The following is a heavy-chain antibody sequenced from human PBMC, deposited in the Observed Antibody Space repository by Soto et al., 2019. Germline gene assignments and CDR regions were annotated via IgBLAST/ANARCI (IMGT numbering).Heavy chain of an antibody. CDR1: GGSISSYY. V-gene: IGHV4-59*01. CDR3: ARGGCSFDD. Sequence: QVQLQESGPGLVKPSETLSLTCTVSGGSISSYYWSWIRHPPGMGQERIGYVYYNGSTNYNSPLQCRHTITVDASKNDFSLKLSFVSGADTAVYYCARGGCSFDDWGQGTPVTVSS. D-gene: IGHD2-8*01. CDR2: VYYNGST. J-gene: IGHJ4*02.